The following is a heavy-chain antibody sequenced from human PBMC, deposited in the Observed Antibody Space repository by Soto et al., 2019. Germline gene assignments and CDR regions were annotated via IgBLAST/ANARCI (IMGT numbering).Heavy chain of an antibody. D-gene: IGHD5-12*01. Sequence: ASVKVSCKASGYTFTSYDINWVRQATGQGLEWMGWMNPNSGNTGYAQKFQGRVTMTRNTSISTAYMELSSLRSEDTAVYYCYIGATTNYYYYMDVWGKGTTVTVSS. CDR1: GYTFTSYD. J-gene: IGHJ6*03. CDR3: YIGATTNYYYYMDV. CDR2: MNPNSGNT. V-gene: IGHV1-8*01.